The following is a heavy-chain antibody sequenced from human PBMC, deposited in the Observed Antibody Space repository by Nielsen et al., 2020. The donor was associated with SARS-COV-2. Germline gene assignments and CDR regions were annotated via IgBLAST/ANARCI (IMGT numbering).Heavy chain of an antibody. CDR2: IFYTGNT. Sequence: SETLSLTCTVSGGSISGYYWSWIRQPPGKGLEWIGCIFYTGNTYYNPSFQSRVTISVDTSQNQFSLKLSSATAADTALYYCARLVAPNYFASGTYPGSFDYWGQGIVVTVSS. CDR3: ARLVAPNYFASGTYPGSFDY. CDR1: GGSISGYY. J-gene: IGHJ4*02. V-gene: IGHV4-59*01. D-gene: IGHD3-10*01.